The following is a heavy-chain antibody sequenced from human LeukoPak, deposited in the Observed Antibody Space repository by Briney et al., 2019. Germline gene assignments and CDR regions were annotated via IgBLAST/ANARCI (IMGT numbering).Heavy chain of an antibody. CDR1: GFIFSSYS. CDR2: ISSSSSTI. J-gene: IGHJ4*02. D-gene: IGHD3-22*01. CDR3: ARVKGDYYDSSGYPDY. V-gene: IGHV3-48*01. Sequence: GGSLRLSCAASGFIFSSYSMNWVRQAPGKGLEWVSYISSSSSTIYYADSVKGRFTISRDNAKNSLYLQMNSLRAEDTAVYYCARVKGDYYDSSGYPDYWGQGTLDSVSS.